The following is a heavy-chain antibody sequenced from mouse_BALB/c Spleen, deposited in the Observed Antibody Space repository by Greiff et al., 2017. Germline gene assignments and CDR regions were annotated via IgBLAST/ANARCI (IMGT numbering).Heavy chain of an antibody. CDR1: GYTFTDYA. J-gene: IGHJ3*01. CDR2: ISTYYGDA. V-gene: IGHV1S137*01. Sequence: VQLQQSGAELVRPGVSVKISCKGSGYTFTDYAMHWVKQSHAKSLEWIGVISTYYGDASYNQKFKGKATMTVDKSSSTAYMELARLTSEDSAIYYCARSYGSSYEGDWFAYWGQGTLVTVSA. CDR3: ARSYGSSYEGDWFAY. D-gene: IGHD1-1*01.